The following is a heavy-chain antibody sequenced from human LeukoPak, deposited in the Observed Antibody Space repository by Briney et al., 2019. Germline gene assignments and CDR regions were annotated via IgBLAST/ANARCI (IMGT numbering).Heavy chain of an antibody. V-gene: IGHV4-4*07. J-gene: IGHJ3*02. Sequence: SETLSLTCTASGGSISSYYWSWIRQPAGKGLEWIGRIYTSGSTNYNPSLKSRVTMSVDTSKNQFSLKPSSVTAADTAVYYCASHYYDSSGYYSIDAFDIWGQGTMVTVSS. CDR1: GGSISSYY. CDR2: IYTSGST. CDR3: ASHYYDSSGYYSIDAFDI. D-gene: IGHD3-22*01.